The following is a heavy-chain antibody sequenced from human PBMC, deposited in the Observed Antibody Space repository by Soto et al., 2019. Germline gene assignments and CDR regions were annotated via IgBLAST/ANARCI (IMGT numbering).Heavy chain of an antibody. CDR3: AKGIYSYGYNSFDY. CDR2: ISGSSDST. CDR1: GFTFSSYA. Sequence: GGSLRLSCAASGFTFSSYAMSWVRQAPGKGLEWVSAISGSSDSTYDADSVKGRFTISRDNSKNTLYLQMNSLRAEDTAVYYCAKGIYSYGYNSFDYWSQGTLVTVSS. D-gene: IGHD5-18*01. V-gene: IGHV3-23*01. J-gene: IGHJ4*02.